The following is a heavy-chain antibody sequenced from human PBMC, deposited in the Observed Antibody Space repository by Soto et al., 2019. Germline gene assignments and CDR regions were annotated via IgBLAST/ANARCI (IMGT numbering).Heavy chain of an antibody. V-gene: IGHV1-18*01. Sequence: ASVKVSCKASGYTFTSYGISWVRQAPGQVLEWMGLISAYNGNTNYAQKLQGRVTMTTDTSTSTAYMELRSLRSDDTAVYYCARDNIPRQYYYYGMDVWGQGTTVTVSS. J-gene: IGHJ6*02. CDR2: ISAYNGNT. CDR3: ARDNIPRQYYYYGMDV. D-gene: IGHD2-2*02. CDR1: GYTFTSYG.